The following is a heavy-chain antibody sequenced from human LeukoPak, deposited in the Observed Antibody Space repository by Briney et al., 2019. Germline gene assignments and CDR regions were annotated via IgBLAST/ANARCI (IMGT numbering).Heavy chain of an antibody. CDR2: IYPGDSDT. J-gene: IGHJ6*03. Sequence: GESLKISCKGSGYSFTSYWIGWVRQMPGKGLKWMGIIYPGDSDTRYSPSFQGQVTISADKSISTAYLQWSSLKASNTAMYYCARGPLYYDFWSGLKAKIRGYYMDVWGKGTTVTVSS. CDR1: GYSFTSYW. V-gene: IGHV5-51*01. D-gene: IGHD3-3*01. CDR3: ARGPLYYDFWSGLKAKIRGYYMDV.